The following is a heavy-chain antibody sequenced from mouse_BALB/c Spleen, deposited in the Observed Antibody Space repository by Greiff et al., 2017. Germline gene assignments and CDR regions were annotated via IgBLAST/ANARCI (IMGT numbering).Heavy chain of an antibody. D-gene: IGHD2-2*01. CDR2: FYPGSGSI. J-gene: IGHJ4*01. V-gene: IGHV1-62-2*01. Sequence: QVQLKESGAELVKPGASVKLSCKASGYTFTEYIIHWVKQRSGQGLEWIGWFYPGSGSIKYNEKFKDKATLTADKSSSTVDMELSRLTSEDSAVYFCARHEGIYYGYEGGDYAMDYWGQGTSVTVSS. CDR3: ARHEGIYYGYEGGDYAMDY. CDR1: GYTFTEYI.